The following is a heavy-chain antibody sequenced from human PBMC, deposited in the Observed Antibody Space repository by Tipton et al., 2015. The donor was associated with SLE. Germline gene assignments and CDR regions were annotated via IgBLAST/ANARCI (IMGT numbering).Heavy chain of an antibody. D-gene: IGHD5-24*01. Sequence: LRLSCTVSGGSISSYYWSWIRQPPGKGLEWIGYVYYSGSTNYSPSLKSRVTISVDTPKNQLSLKLSSVTAADTAIYYCTIGQGWLPDYWGQGTLVTVSS. V-gene: IGHV4-59*01. CDR2: VYYSGST. CDR3: TIGQGWLPDY. J-gene: IGHJ4*02. CDR1: GGSISSYY.